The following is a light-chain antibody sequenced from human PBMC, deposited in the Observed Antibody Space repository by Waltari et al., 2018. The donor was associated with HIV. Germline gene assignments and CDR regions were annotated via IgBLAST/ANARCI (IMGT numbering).Light chain of an antibody. CDR2: GNH. CDR1: SSNIGTKT. Sequence: QSVLTQPPSASGTPGQRVTISCSGRSSNIGTKTVNWYQQLPGSAPKFLMYGNHVRPSGVPDRFSGSKSGTSASLAISGLRSEDEADYYCAAWDDSLNAWVFGGGTKVTVL. V-gene: IGLV1-44*01. CDR3: AAWDDSLNAWV. J-gene: IGLJ3*02.